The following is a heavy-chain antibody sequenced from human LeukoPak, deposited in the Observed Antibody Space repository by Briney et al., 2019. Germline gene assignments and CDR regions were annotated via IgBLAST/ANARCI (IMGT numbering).Heavy chain of an antibody. CDR3: ARPGDGSSWYRSLAR. V-gene: IGHV3-7*01. J-gene: IGHJ4*02. CDR1: GFSFSSYW. Sequence: GGSLSLSCAGSGFSFSSYWMSWVRQAPGKGLEWVANIKQDGSEKNYVDSVKGRFTISRDNAKNSLFLQMNSLEVEDTAVYYCARPGDGSSWYRSLARGGQGTRVPVSS. D-gene: IGHD6-13*01. CDR2: IKQDGSEK.